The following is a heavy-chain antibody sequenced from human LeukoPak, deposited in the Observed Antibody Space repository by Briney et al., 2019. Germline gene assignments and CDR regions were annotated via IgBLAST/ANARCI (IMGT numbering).Heavy chain of an antibody. V-gene: IGHV4-34*01. CDR1: GGSFRGYY. J-gene: IGHJ4*02. CDR3: ARGVSHRNFDWLFY. D-gene: IGHD3-9*01. CDR2: INDSGST. Sequence: SETLSLTCAVYGGSFRGYYWSWIRQPPGKGLEWIGEINDSGSTHHNTSLNSRVTISVDTSKNQVYLKLSSVTAADTAIYYCARGVSHRNFDWLFYWGQRTLVTVSS.